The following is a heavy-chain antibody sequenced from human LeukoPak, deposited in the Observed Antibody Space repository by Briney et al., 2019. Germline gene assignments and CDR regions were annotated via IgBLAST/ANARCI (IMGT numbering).Heavy chain of an antibody. CDR1: GGTFSSYA. J-gene: IGHJ4*02. Sequence: GASVKVSCKASGGTFSSYAISWVRQAPGQGLEWMGGIIPIFGTANYAQKFQGRVTITTDESTSTAYMELSSLRSEDTAVYYCARGRYYDSSGYPGYWGQGTLVTVSS. D-gene: IGHD3-22*01. V-gene: IGHV1-69*05. CDR3: ARGRYYDSSGYPGY. CDR2: IIPIFGTA.